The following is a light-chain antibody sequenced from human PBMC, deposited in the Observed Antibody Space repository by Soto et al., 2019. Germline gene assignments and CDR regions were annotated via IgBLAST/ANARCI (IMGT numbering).Light chain of an antibody. CDR1: QSVSSSY. Sequence: EIVLTQSPCTLSLSPGERATLSCRASQSVSSSYLAWYQQKPGQAPRLLIYGASSRATGIPDRFSGSGSGTDFTLTISRLEPEDFAVYYCQQYGSSLITFGQGTLLEVK. J-gene: IGKJ5*01. CDR3: QQYGSSLIT. CDR2: GAS. V-gene: IGKV3-20*01.